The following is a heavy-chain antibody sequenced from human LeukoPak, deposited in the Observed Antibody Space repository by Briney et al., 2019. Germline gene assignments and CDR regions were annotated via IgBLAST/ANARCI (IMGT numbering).Heavy chain of an antibody. CDR2: ISSSGSTI. J-gene: IGHJ3*02. CDR3: ARERPAAASAFDI. Sequence: GGSLRLSCAGSGFTFRSYSMNWVRQAPGKGLEWVSYISSSGSTIYYADSVKGRFTISRDNAKNSLYLQMNSLRGEDTAIYYCARERPAAASAFDIWGQGTMVTVSS. V-gene: IGHV3-48*04. CDR1: GFTFRSYS. D-gene: IGHD6-13*01.